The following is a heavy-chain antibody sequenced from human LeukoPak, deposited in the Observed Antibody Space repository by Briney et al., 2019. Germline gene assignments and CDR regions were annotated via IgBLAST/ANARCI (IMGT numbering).Heavy chain of an antibody. CDR2: IIPIVDTA. V-gene: IGHV1-69*13. CDR3: ARGPWNYDSSGYYFLWFDP. CDR1: GYTLTELS. Sequence: SVKVSCKVSGYTLTELSMHWVRQAPGQGLEWMGGIIPIVDTANYAQKFQGRVTITADESTSAAYMELNSLRSEDTAMYYCARGPWNYDSSGYYFLWFDPWGQGTLVTVSS. J-gene: IGHJ5*02. D-gene: IGHD3-22*01.